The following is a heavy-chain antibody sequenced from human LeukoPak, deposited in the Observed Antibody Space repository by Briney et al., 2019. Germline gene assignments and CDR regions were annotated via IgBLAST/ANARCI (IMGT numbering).Heavy chain of an antibody. CDR2: IYTSGST. CDR3: ARLCSSTSCPTRAFDI. CDR1: GGSISSYY. J-gene: IGHJ3*02. V-gene: IGHV4-4*07. D-gene: IGHD2-2*01. Sequence: SETLSLTCTVSGGSISSYYWSWIRQPAGKGLEWIGRIYTSGSTNYNPSLKSRVTMSVGTSKNQFSLKLSSVTAADTAVYYCARLCSSTSCPTRAFDIWGQGTMVTVSS.